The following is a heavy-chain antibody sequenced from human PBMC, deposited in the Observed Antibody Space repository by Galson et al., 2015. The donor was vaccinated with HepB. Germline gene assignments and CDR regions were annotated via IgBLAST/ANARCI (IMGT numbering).Heavy chain of an antibody. CDR3: ARRLTGTTGIDY. V-gene: IGHV5-10-1*01. D-gene: IGHD1-7*01. CDR1: GYSFTSYW. CDR2: IDPSDSYT. Sequence: QSGAEVKKPGESLRISCKGSGYSFTSYWINWVRQMPGKGLEWMGRIDPSDSYTNYSPSFQGHVTISADKSISTAYLQWSSLKASDTAIYYCARRLTGTTGIDYWGQGTLVTVSS. J-gene: IGHJ4*02.